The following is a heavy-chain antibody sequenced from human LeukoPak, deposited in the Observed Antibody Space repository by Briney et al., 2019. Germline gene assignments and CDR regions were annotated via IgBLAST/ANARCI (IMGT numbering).Heavy chain of an antibody. D-gene: IGHD5-18*01. Sequence: SETLSLTCTVSGGSISSGRYYWSWIRQPAGKGLEWIGRIYTSGSTNYNPSLKSRVTISVDTSKNQFSLKLSSVTAADTAVYYCAREGYSYGYDYWGQGTLVTVSS. CDR3: AREGYSYGYDY. CDR1: GGSISSGRYY. V-gene: IGHV4-61*02. CDR2: IYTSGST. J-gene: IGHJ4*02.